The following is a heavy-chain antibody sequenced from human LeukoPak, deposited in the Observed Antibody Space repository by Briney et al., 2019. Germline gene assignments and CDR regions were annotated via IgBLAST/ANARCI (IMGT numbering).Heavy chain of an antibody. CDR3: ARSHDYGDPFDY. CDR2: IYYSGST. D-gene: IGHD4-17*01. J-gene: IGHJ4*02. CDR1: GGSISSGDYF. Sequence: SQTLSLTCTVSGGSISSGDYFWSWIRQPPGKGLEWIGYIYYSGSTYYNLSLKSRVTISVDTSKNQFSLKLSSVTAADTAVYYCARSHDYGDPFDYWGQGTLVTVSS. V-gene: IGHV4-30-4*01.